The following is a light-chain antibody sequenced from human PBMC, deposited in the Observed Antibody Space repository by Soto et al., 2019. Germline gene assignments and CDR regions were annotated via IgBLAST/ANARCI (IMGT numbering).Light chain of an antibody. Sequence: QSALTQPASVSGSPGQSITISCTGTSSDFGSYNLVSWYQQHPGKAPKLMIYEGTKRPSGVSNRFSGSKSGNTASLTISGLQAEDEADYYCCSYAGSSTFPYVFGTGTKVTVL. J-gene: IGLJ1*01. CDR1: SSDFGSYNL. CDR2: EGT. V-gene: IGLV2-23*03. CDR3: CSYAGSSTFPYV.